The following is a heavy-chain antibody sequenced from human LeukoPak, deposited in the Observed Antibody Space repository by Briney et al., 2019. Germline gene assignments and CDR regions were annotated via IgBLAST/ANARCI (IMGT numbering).Heavy chain of an antibody. CDR2: INPNSGGT. D-gene: IGHD3-10*01. V-gene: IGHV1-2*02. CDR1: GYTFTGYY. J-gene: IGHJ4*02. CDR3: ARDATPAITMVRGGAETHFDY. Sequence: ASVKVSCKASGYTFTGYYMHWVRQAPGQGLEWMGWINPNSGGTNYAQKFQGRVTMTRDTSISTAYMELSRLRSDDTAVYYCARDATPAITMVRGGAETHFDYWGQGTLVTVSS.